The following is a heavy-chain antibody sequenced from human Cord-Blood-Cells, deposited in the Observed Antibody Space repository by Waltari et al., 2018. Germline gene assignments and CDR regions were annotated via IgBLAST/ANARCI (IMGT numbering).Heavy chain of an antibody. CDR2: IYSGGST. V-gene: IGHV3-53*01. D-gene: IGHD3-3*01. CDR3: ARGPPLDDFWSGYYLDAFDI. CDR1: GFTVSSNY. Sequence: AASGFTVSSNYMSWVRKAPGKGLEWVSVIYSGGSTYYADSVKGRFTISRDNSKNTLYLQMNSLRAEDTAVYYCARGPPLDDFWSGYYLDAFDIWGQGTMVTVSS. J-gene: IGHJ3*02.